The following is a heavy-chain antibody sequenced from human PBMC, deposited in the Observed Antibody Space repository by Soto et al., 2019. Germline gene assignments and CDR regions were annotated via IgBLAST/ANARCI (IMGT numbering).Heavy chain of an antibody. CDR1: GFTFSVYA. Sequence: GGALRLCCAASGFTFSVYAMSGVRQAPGKGLEWVSAISGSGGSTYCADFVKGRFTISRDNSKNTLYLQMNSLRAEDTAVYYCARKGLAAASPYYSSYGMDVWGQGTTVTVSS. CDR3: ARKGLAAASPYYSSYGMDV. V-gene: IGHV3-23*01. J-gene: IGHJ6*02. D-gene: IGHD6-6*01. CDR2: ISGSGGST.